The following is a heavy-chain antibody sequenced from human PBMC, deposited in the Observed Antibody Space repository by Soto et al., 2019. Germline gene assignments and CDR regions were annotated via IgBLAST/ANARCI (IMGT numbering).Heavy chain of an antibody. V-gene: IGHV3-11*01. CDR2: MSNSGSAI. D-gene: IGHD1-26*01. CDR3: ARGGGSLPS. Sequence: GGSLRLSCAASGFTFSDYYMSWIRQAPGKGLEWLSCMSNSGSAIYYADSVKGRFTISRGNAENSLYLQMNSLRAEDTAVYYCARGGGSLPSWGQGTLVTVSS. J-gene: IGHJ5*02. CDR1: GFTFSDYY.